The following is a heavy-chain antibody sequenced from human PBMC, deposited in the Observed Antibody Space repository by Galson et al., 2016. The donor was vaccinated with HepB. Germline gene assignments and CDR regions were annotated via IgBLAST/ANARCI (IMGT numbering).Heavy chain of an antibody. J-gene: IGHJ3*02. CDR2: VHYSGTI. Sequence: SETLSLTCTVSRDSVSNYFWNWIRQTPGKGLEWIGYVHYSGTINYNPSLKSRVSMSVDTAKNQISLRLSSVTSADTAVYYWASRSHRSIGGAHDIWGQGTRVTVSS. CDR1: RDSVSNYF. CDR3: ASRSHRSIGGAHDI. V-gene: IGHV4-59*02. D-gene: IGHD6-6*01.